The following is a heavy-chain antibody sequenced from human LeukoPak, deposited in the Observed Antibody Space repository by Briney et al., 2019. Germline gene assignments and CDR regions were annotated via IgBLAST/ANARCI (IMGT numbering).Heavy chain of an antibody. Sequence: ASVKVSCKASGYTFTSYGISWVRQAPGQGLEWMGIINPSGGSTSYAQKFQGRVTMTRDTSTSTVYMELSSLRSEDTAVYYCARDRIPYGPGSYLLIHWGQGTLVTVSS. CDR3: ARDRIPYGPGSYLLIH. CDR1: GYTFTSYG. V-gene: IGHV1-46*01. J-gene: IGHJ4*02. CDR2: INPSGGST. D-gene: IGHD3-10*01.